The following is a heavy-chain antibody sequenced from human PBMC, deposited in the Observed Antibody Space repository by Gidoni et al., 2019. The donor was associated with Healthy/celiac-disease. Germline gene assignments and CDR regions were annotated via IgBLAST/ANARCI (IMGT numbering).Heavy chain of an antibody. CDR1: GFTFSSYG. CDR3: AKDRLDVDYYYYGMDV. J-gene: IGHJ6*02. V-gene: IGHV3-30*18. Sequence: QVQLVESGGGVVKPGRSLRLSCAASGFTFSSYGMHWVRQAPGKGLEWVAVISYDGSNKYYADSVKGRFTISRDNSKNTLYLQMNSLRAEDTAVYYCAKDRLDVDYYYYGMDVWGQGTTVTVSS. CDR2: ISYDGSNK.